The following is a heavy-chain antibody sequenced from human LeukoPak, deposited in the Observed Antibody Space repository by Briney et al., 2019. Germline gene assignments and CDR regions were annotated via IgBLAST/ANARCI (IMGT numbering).Heavy chain of an antibody. CDR2: MNPNSGNT. CDR1: GYTFTSYD. Sequence: ASVKVSCKASGYTFTSYDINWVRQATGQGLEWMGWMNPNSGNTGYAQKFQGRVTMTRNTSISTAYMELSSLRSDDTAVYYCARIASGSREEPDYWGQGTLVTVSS. CDR3: ARIASGSREEPDY. V-gene: IGHV1-8*01. J-gene: IGHJ4*02. D-gene: IGHD1-26*01.